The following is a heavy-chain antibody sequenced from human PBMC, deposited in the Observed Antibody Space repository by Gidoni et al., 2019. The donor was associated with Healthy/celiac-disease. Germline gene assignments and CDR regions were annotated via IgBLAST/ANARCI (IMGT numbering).Heavy chain of an antibody. CDR1: GYTFTSYG. Sequence: LVQSGAEVKKPGASVKVSCKASGYTFTSYGISWVRQAPGQGLEWLGWISAYNGNTNYAQKLQGRVTMTTDTSTSTAYMELRSLRSDDTAVYYCARAYYYGSGSYYFDYWGQGTLVTVSS. D-gene: IGHD3-10*01. CDR3: ARAYYYGSGSYYFDY. J-gene: IGHJ4*02. V-gene: IGHV1-18*01. CDR2: ISAYNGNT.